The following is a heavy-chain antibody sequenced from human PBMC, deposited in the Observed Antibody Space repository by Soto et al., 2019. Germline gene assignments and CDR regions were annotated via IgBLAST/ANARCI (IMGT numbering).Heavy chain of an antibody. CDR3: VRHGTKTLRDWFDP. CDR1: GASISGFY. CDR2: IYATGTT. V-gene: IGHV4-4*07. Sequence: SETLSLTCTVSGASISGFYWSWIRKSAGKGLEWIGRIYATGTTDYNPSLKSRVMMSVDTSKKQFSLKLRSVTAADTAVYYCVRHGTKTLRDWFDPWGQGISVTVSS. D-gene: IGHD1-1*01. J-gene: IGHJ5*02.